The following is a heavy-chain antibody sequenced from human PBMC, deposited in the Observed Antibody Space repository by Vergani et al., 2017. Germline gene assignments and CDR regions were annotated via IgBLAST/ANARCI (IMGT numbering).Heavy chain of an antibody. CDR3: ASTTRRDGYNFDY. D-gene: IGHD5-24*01. CDR2: IYYSGST. V-gene: IGHV4-59*12. CDR1: GGSISSYY. Sequence: QVQLQESGPGLVKPSETLSLTCTVSGGSISSYYWSWIRQPPGKGLEWIGSIYYSGSTYYNPSLKSRVTISVDTSKNQFSLKLSSVTAADTAVYYCASTTRRDGYNFDYWGQGTLVTVSS. J-gene: IGHJ4*02.